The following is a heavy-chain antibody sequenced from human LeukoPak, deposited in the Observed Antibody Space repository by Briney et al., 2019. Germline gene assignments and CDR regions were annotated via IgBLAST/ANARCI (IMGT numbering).Heavy chain of an antibody. CDR1: GFTFSYYG. D-gene: IGHD6-19*01. Sequence: GRSLRLSCEASGFTFSYYGIHWVRQAPDKGLEWVAVISDDGTTTFYADSVKGRITISRDNSKNTLYLQMNSLRADDTAVYYCAKGQGSGWFGGFDIWGQGTMVTVSS. V-gene: IGHV3-30*18. CDR3: AKGQGSGWFGGFDI. CDR2: ISDDGTTT. J-gene: IGHJ3*02.